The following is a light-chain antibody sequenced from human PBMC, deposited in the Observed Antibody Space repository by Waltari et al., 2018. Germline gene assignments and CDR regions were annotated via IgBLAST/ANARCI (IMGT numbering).Light chain of an antibody. CDR3: QAWDSDTVV. CDR1: TLGDKY. CDR2: HDA. V-gene: IGLV3-1*01. Sequence: SYDLSQPPSVSVSPGQTASIPCSGDTLGDKYTYWYQQRPGQSPVLVISHDARRPPGISERLSGSISGNTATLTISGTQAMDEADYYCQAWDSDTVVFGGGTKLTVL. J-gene: IGLJ2*01.